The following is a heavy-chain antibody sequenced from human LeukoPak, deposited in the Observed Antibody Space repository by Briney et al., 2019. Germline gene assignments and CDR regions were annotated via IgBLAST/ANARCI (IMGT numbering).Heavy chain of an antibody. CDR2: IIPILGVA. V-gene: IGHV1-69*04. J-gene: IGHJ3*02. Sequence: ASVKVSCKASGGTFSNYAISWVRQAPGQGLEWMGRIIPILGVANYAQKFQGRVSITADKSTGTAYMELSSLRSEDTAVYFCARAPGNDAFDIWGQGSMVTVSS. D-gene: IGHD7-27*01. CDR1: GGTFSNYA. CDR3: ARAPGNDAFDI.